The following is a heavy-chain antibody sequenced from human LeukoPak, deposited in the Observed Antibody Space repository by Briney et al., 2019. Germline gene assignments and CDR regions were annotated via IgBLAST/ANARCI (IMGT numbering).Heavy chain of an antibody. Sequence: GESLKISCKGSGYSFTSYWISWVRQMPGKGLEWMGRIDPSDSYTNYSPSFQGHVTISADKSISTAYLQWSSLKASDTAMYYCASHPIHDYGDYGFLDYWGQETLVTVSS. CDR2: IDPSDSYT. CDR1: GYSFTSYW. V-gene: IGHV5-10-1*01. J-gene: IGHJ4*02. D-gene: IGHD4-17*01. CDR3: ASHPIHDYGDYGFLDY.